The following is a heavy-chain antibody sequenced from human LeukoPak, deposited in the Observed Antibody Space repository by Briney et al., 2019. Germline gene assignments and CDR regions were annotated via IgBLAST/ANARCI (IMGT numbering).Heavy chain of an antibody. CDR3: ARGVEPLAANTLAY. V-gene: IGHV3-53*01. Sequence: GGSLRLSCAVSGFTVITNDMTWVRQAPGKGLEWVSVLYSDGNTKYADSVAGRFTISRDNSKNTLYLEMNSLSPDDTAVYYCARGVEPLAANTLAYWGQGTLVTVSS. D-gene: IGHD1-14*01. CDR1: GFTVITND. CDR2: LYSDGNT. J-gene: IGHJ4*02.